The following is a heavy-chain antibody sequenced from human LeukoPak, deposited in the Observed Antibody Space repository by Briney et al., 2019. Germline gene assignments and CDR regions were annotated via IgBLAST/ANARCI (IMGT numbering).Heavy chain of an antibody. CDR3: ASCHCGGDCYLIGGTRRFDY. CDR1: GGSFSGYY. Sequence: PSETLSLTCAVYGGSFSGYYWSWTRQPPGKGLEWIGEINHSGSTNYNPSLKSRVTISVDTSKNQFSLKLSSVTAADTAVYYCASCHCGGDCYLIGGTRRFDYWGQGTLVTVSS. CDR2: INHSGST. V-gene: IGHV4-34*01. D-gene: IGHD2-21*01. J-gene: IGHJ4*02.